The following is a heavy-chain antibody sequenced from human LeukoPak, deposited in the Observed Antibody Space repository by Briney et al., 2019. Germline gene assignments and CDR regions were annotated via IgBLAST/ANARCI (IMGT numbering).Heavy chain of an antibody. Sequence: GGSLRLSCAASGFTFSSYAMSWVRQAPGKGLEWVSAIRGSGGSTYYADSVKGRFTIYRDNSKKTLYLQMNSLRAEDTAVYYYAKELKIAVGGKGPKPQFDYWGQGTLVTVSS. J-gene: IGHJ4*02. CDR2: IRGSGGST. CDR3: AKELKIAVGGKGPKPQFDY. CDR1: GFTFSSYA. V-gene: IGHV3-23*01. D-gene: IGHD6-19*01.